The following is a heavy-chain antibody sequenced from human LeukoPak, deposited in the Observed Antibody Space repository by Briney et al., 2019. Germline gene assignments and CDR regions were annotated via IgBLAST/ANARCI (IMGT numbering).Heavy chain of an antibody. CDR1: GFTFGDYA. CDR2: TRSKAYGGTT. D-gene: IGHD3-16*02. V-gene: IGHV3-49*04. CDR3: TRDPGAYDYVWGSYRFYYYYYGMDV. Sequence: GRSLRLSCTASGFTFGDYAMSWVRQAPGKGLEWVGFTRSKAYGGTTEYAASVKGRFTISRDDSKSITYLLMNSLKTEDTAVYYCTRDPGAYDYVWGSYRFYYYYYGMDVWGKGTTVTVSS. J-gene: IGHJ6*04.